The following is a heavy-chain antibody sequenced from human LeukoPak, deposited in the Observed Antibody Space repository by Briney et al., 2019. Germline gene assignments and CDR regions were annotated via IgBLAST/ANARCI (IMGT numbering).Heavy chain of an antibody. D-gene: IGHD2-2*01. Sequence: KPSETLSLTCAVYGGSFSGYYRSWIRQPPGKGLEWIGEINHSGSTNYNPSLKSRVTISVDTSKNQFSLKLSSVTAADTAVYYCAREYCSSTSCYWFDPWGQGTLVTVSS. J-gene: IGHJ5*02. V-gene: IGHV4-34*01. CDR3: AREYCSSTSCYWFDP. CDR2: INHSGST. CDR1: GGSFSGYY.